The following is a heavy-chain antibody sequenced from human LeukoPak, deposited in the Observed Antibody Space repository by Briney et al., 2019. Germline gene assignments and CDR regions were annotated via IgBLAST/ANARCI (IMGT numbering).Heavy chain of an antibody. V-gene: IGHV3-30-3*01. J-gene: IGHJ4*02. Sequence: GGSLRLSCAASGFTFSSYAMHWVRQAPGKGLEWVAVISYDGSNKYYADPVKGRFTISRDNSKNTLYLQMNSLRAEDTAVYYCARSGILDYWGQGTLVTVSS. CDR3: ARSGILDY. CDR1: GFTFSSYA. D-gene: IGHD3-3*01. CDR2: ISYDGSNK.